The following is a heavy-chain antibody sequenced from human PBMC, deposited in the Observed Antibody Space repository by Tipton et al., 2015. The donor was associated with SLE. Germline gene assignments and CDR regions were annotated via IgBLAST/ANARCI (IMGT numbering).Heavy chain of an antibody. CDR3: ARVGYSYGNYFDY. V-gene: IGHV3-48*01. D-gene: IGHD5-18*01. J-gene: IGHJ4*02. CDR2: ISSSSSTI. Sequence: SLRLSCAASGFTFSSYSMNWVRQAPGKGLEWVSYISSSSSTIYYADSVKGRFTISRDNAKNSLYLQMNSPRAEDTAVYYCARVGYSYGNYFDYWGQGTLVTVSS. CDR1: GFTFSSYS.